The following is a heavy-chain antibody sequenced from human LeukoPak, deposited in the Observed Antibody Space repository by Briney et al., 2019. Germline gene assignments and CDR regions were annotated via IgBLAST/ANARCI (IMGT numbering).Heavy chain of an antibody. J-gene: IGHJ4*02. D-gene: IGHD3-3*01. CDR1: GGSISSYY. CDR3: ATASNDFWSGYYFDY. Sequence: SETLSLTCTVSGGSISSYYWSWIRQPPGKGLEWIGYIYYSGSTNYNPSLKSRVTISVDTSKNQFSLKLSSVTAADTAVYYCATASNDFWSGYYFDYWGQGTLATVSS. V-gene: IGHV4-59*08. CDR2: IYYSGST.